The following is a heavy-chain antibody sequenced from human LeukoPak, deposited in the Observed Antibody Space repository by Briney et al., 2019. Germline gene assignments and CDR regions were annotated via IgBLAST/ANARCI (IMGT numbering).Heavy chain of an antibody. CDR2: IDHSGNT. CDR1: GGSFSGYY. CDR3: ASVVTDYYDSSGYYDY. V-gene: IGHV4-34*01. J-gene: IGHJ4*02. Sequence: SETLSLTCAVYGGSFSGYYWSWIRRTPGKGLEWIGEIDHSGNTYYNPSLKSRVTISVDRSENQFSLKLSSVTAADTAVYYCASVVTDYYDSSGYYDYWGQGALDTVSS. D-gene: IGHD3-22*01.